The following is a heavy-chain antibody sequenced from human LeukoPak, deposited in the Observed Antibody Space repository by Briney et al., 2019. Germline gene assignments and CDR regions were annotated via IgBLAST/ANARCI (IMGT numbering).Heavy chain of an antibody. V-gene: IGHV3-11*01. J-gene: IGHJ4*02. CDR3: ARDRYSGSYPLDY. CDR1: GFTFSDYY. D-gene: IGHD1-26*01. CDR2: ISSSGSTI. Sequence: GGSLRLSCAASGFTFSDYYMSWIRQAPGKGLEWVSYISSSGSTIYYADTVKGRFTISRDNAKNSLYLHMNSLRAEDTAVYYCARDRYSGSYPLDYWGQGTLVTVSS.